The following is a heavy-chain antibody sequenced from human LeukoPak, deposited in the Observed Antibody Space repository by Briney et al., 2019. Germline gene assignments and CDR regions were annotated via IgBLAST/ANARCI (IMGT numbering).Heavy chain of an antibody. Sequence: GGSLRLSCAASGFTFSSYWMKLARQAPGKGLEWVASINHNGNVNYYVDSVKGRFTISRDNAKNSLYLQMSNLRAEDTAVYFCARGGGLDVWGQGATVTVSS. V-gene: IGHV3-7*03. D-gene: IGHD3-16*01. CDR1: GFTFSSYW. CDR3: ARGGGLDV. CDR2: INHNGNVN. J-gene: IGHJ6*02.